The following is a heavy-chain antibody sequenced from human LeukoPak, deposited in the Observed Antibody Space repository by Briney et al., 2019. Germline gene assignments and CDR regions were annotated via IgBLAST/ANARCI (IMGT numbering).Heavy chain of an antibody. CDR3: ARASMRMSTAGLVDY. CDR1: GFTFSSYA. D-gene: IGHD6-13*01. J-gene: IGHJ4*02. Sequence: GRSLRLSCAASGFTFSSYAMHWVRQAPGKELEWVAVISYDGSNKYYADSVKGRFTISRDNAKNSLYLQMNSLRAEDTAVYYCARASMRMSTAGLVDYWGQGTLVTVSS. CDR2: ISYDGSNK. V-gene: IGHV3-30-3*01.